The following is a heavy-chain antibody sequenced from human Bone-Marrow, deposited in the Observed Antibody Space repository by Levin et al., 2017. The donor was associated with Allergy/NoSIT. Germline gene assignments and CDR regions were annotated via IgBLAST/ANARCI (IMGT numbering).Heavy chain of an antibody. J-gene: IGHJ6*02. Sequence: GGSLRLSCAASGFTFSSYGMHWVRQAPGKGLEWVAVISYDGSNKYYADSVKGRFTISRDNSKNTLYLQMNSLRAEDTAVYYCAKDFVSAFKSRYCSSTSCPRAYYYYGMDVWGQGTTVTVSS. CDR2: ISYDGSNK. D-gene: IGHD2-2*01. V-gene: IGHV3-30*18. CDR3: AKDFVSAFKSRYCSSTSCPRAYYYYGMDV. CDR1: GFTFSSYG.